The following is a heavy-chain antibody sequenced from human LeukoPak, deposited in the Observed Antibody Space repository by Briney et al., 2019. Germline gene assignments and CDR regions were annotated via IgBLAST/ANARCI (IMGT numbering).Heavy chain of an antibody. CDR1: GFTVSSNY. CDR3: ARGGSYLSAFDI. CDR2: IYSGGST. D-gene: IGHD1-26*01. Sequence: GGSLRLSCAASGFTVSSNYMSWVRQAPGKGLEWISIIYSGGSTFYADSVKGRFTISRDNSKNTLYLQMNSLRAEDTAVYYCARGGSYLSAFDIWGQGTMVTVSS. J-gene: IGHJ3*02. V-gene: IGHV3-53*01.